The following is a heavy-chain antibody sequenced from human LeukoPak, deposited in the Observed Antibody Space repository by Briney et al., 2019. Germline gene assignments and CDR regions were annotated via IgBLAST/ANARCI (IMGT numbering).Heavy chain of an antibody. J-gene: IGHJ4*02. D-gene: IGHD6-19*01. Sequence: NPSETLSLTCTVSGGSISSGSYYWSWIRQPAGKGLEWIGRIYTSGSTNYNPSLKSRVTISVDTSKNQFSLKLSSVTAADTAVYYCARGDIAVAGTSIDYWGQGTLVTVSS. CDR1: GGSISSGSYY. V-gene: IGHV4-61*02. CDR2: IYTSGST. CDR3: ARGDIAVAGTSIDY.